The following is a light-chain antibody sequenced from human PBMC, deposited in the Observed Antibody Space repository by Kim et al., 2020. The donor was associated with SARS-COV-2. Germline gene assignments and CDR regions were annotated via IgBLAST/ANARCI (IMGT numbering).Light chain of an antibody. J-gene: IGLJ2*01. CDR2: QDN. V-gene: IGLV3-1*01. Sequence: SVSPGQTASLTCSGDKLGDKYTCWYQQKPGQSPVLVIYQDNKRPSGIPERFSGSNSGNTATLTISGTQAMDEADYFCQAWDSSTVVFGGGTQLTVL. CDR1: KLGDKY. CDR3: QAWDSSTVV.